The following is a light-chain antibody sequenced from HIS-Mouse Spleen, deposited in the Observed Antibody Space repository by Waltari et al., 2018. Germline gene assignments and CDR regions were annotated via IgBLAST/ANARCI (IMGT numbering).Light chain of an antibody. CDR2: GAS. Sequence: EIVMTQSPATLSVSPGERATLPCRASQSVSSNLAWYQQKPGQAPRLLIYGASTRATGIPARFSGSGSGTEFTPTISSLQSEDFAVYYCQQYNNWWTFGQGTKVEIK. CDR3: QQYNNWWT. V-gene: IGKV3-15*01. CDR1: QSVSSN. J-gene: IGKJ1*01.